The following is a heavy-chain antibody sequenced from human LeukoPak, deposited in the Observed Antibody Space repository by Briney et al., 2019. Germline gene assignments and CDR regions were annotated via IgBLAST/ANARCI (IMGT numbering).Heavy chain of an antibody. CDR1: GFTFTSYD. D-gene: IGHD3-3*01. CDR3: ARPPSITNPYYGLDV. Sequence: GGSLRLSCAASGFTFTSYDMNWVRQAPGKGLEWVSYISSSGGTIYYTDSVKGRFTISRDNAKNSLFLQMNSLRADDTAVYYCARPPSITNPYYGLDVWGQGTTVTVSS. J-gene: IGHJ6*02. V-gene: IGHV3-48*03. CDR2: ISSSGGTI.